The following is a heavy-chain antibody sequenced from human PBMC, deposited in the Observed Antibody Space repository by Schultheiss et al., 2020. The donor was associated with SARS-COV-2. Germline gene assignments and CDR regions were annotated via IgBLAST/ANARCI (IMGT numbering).Heavy chain of an antibody. CDR2: IYYSGST. CDR1: GGSISSYY. V-gene: IGHV4-59*01. Sequence: GSLRLSCTVSGGSISSYYWSWIRQPPGKGLEWIGYIYYSGSTNYNPSLKSRVTISVDTSKNQFSLKLSSVTAADTAVYYCARGGYIASFDYWGQGTLVTVSS. CDR3: ARGGYIASFDY. J-gene: IGHJ4*02. D-gene: IGHD1-1*01.